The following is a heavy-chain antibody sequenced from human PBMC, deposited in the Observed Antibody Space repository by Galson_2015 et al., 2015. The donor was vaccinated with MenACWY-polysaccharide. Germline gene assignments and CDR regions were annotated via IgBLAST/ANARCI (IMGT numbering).Heavy chain of an antibody. Sequence: PLSLPCAVSGGSVSGGDYYWRWIRQPPGKGLEWIGSIYCSRGTYYTPSLKTRIVISVDSSRNQYSLTLNSVTAADTAVYYCATQGTWDNSLEHWGQGTLVTVSS. V-gene: IGHV4-30-4*01. D-gene: IGHD2/OR15-2a*01. CDR1: GGSVSGGDYY. J-gene: IGHJ1*01. CDR3: ATQGTWDNSLEH. CDR2: IYCSRGT.